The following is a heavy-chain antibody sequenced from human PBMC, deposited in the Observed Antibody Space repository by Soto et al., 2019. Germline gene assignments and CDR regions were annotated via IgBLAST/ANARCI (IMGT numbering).Heavy chain of an antibody. CDR2: IRSKANSYAT. Sequence: PGGSLRLSCAASGFTFSGSAMHWVRQASGKGLEWVGRIRSKANSYATAYAASVKGRFTISRDDSKNTAYLQMNSLKTEDTAVYYCARVSDNDFWSGYLIDDAFDIWGLGTMVTVSS. CDR1: GFTFSGSA. D-gene: IGHD3-3*01. J-gene: IGHJ3*02. CDR3: ARVSDNDFWSGYLIDDAFDI. V-gene: IGHV3-73*01.